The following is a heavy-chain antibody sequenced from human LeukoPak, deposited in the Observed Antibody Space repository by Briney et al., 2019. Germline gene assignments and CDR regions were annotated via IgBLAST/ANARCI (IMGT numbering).Heavy chain of an antibody. CDR3: ARGSPDSSIAARVFDY. Sequence: SETLSLTCTVSGGSISGYYWSWIRQPPGKGLEWIGEINHSGSTNYNPSLKSRVTISVDTSKNQFSLKLSSVTAADTAVYYCARGSPDSSIAARVFDYWGQGTLVTVSS. CDR2: INHSGST. V-gene: IGHV4-34*01. J-gene: IGHJ4*02. CDR1: GGSISGYY. D-gene: IGHD6-6*01.